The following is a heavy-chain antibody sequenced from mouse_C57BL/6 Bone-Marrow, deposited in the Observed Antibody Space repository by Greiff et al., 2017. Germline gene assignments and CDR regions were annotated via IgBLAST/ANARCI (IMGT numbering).Heavy chain of an antibody. CDR2: IYPTSGRT. Sequence: QVQLQQPGAELVKPGASVKMSCKASGYTFTSYWITWVKQRPGQGLEWIGDIYPTSGRTNYNEKFKRKAILTVDTSSNTAYMQRSSLTSEDSAVFYCARSGPLGRSFDYWGQGTTLTVSS. CDR1: GYTFTSYW. J-gene: IGHJ2*01. D-gene: IGHD4-1*01. V-gene: IGHV1-55*01. CDR3: ARSGPLGRSFDY.